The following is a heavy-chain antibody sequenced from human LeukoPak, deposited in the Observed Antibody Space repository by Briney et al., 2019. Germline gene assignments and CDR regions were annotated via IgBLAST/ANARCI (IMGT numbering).Heavy chain of an antibody. J-gene: IGHJ3*02. D-gene: IGHD5-18*01. CDR2: INAGNGNT. CDR1: GYTFTSYA. V-gene: IGHV1-3*01. CDR3: AREHTAMAYAFDI. Sequence: ASVKVSCKASGYTFTSYAMHWVRQAPGQRLEWMGWINAGNGNTKYSQKFQGRVTITRDTSASTAYMELSSLRSEDTAVYYCAREHTAMAYAFDIWGQGTMVTVSS.